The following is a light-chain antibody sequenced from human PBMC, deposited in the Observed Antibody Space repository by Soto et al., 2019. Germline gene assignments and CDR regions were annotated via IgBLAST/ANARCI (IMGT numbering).Light chain of an antibody. CDR3: SSSVSTNSYV. J-gene: IGLJ1*01. CDR1: SSDVGGYNY. Sequence: QSALTQPPSASGSPGQSVTISCTGTSSDVGGYNYVSWYQHHPGKAPKLIIYEVYKRPSGVPDRFSGSKSGNTAALTVSGLHEDEEAYYYCSSSVSTNSYVFGTGTKVTVL. CDR2: EVY. V-gene: IGLV2-8*01.